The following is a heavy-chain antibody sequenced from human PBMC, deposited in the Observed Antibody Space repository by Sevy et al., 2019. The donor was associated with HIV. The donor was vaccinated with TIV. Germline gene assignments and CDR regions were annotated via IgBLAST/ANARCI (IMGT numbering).Heavy chain of an antibody. J-gene: IGHJ4*02. V-gene: IGHV3-30-3*01. D-gene: IGHD6-19*01. CDR1: GFAFSSYA. CDR3: AREVPVAVFQFDY. Sequence: GESLKISCAASGFAFSSYAMHWVRQAPGKGLEWVAVISYDGSNKYYADSVKGRFTISRDNSKNTLYLQMNGLRAEDTAVYYCAREVPVAVFQFDYWGQGTLVTVSS. CDR2: ISYDGSNK.